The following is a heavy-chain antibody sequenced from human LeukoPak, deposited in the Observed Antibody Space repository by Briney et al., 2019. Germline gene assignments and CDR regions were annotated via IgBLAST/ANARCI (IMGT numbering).Heavy chain of an antibody. D-gene: IGHD4-23*01. J-gene: IGHJ4*02. CDR1: GFSFSSYS. Sequence: PGGSLRLSCAASGFSFSSYSMHWVRQAPGKGLEWVSSISGRSDGPYYADSVKGRFTTSRDNSKSTMYLQINNVRAEDAAVYYCAKDPLNYGGHYFDNWGRGTRVTVSS. CDR3: AKDPLNYGGHYFDN. CDR2: ISGRSDGP. V-gene: IGHV3-23*01.